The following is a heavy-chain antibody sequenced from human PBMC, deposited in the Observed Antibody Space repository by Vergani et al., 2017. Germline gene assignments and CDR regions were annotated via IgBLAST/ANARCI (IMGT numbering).Heavy chain of an antibody. CDR1: GFTFSSYW. CDR3: ARAGYIAAAGYAFDI. V-gene: IGHV3-7*01. Sequence: EVQLVESGGGLVQPGGSLRLSCAASGFTFSSYWMSWVRQAPGKGLEWVANIKQDGSEKYYVDSVKGRFTISRDNAKNSLYLQMNSLRAEDTAVYYCARAGYIAAAGYAFDIWDQGTMVTVSS. CDR2: IKQDGSEK. J-gene: IGHJ3*02. D-gene: IGHD6-13*01.